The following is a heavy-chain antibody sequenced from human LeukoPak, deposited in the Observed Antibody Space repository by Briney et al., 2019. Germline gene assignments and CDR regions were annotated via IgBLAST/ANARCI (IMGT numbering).Heavy chain of an antibody. CDR3: ARGCKQLVSRYYYYYYMDV. V-gene: IGHV4-34*01. J-gene: IGHJ6*03. CDR2: INHSGST. D-gene: IGHD6-6*01. Sequence: SETLSLTCAVYGGSFSGYYWSWIRQPPGKGLEWIGEINHSGSTNYNPSLKSRVTISVDTSKNQFSLKLSSVTAADTAVYYCARGCKQLVSRYYYYYYMDVWGKGTTVTVSS. CDR1: GGSFSGYY.